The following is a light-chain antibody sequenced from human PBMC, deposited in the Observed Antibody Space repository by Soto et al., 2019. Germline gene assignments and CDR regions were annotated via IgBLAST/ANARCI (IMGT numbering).Light chain of an antibody. CDR3: QQYNSYRT. CDR2: DAS. CDR1: QSIRSY. J-gene: IGKJ1*01. V-gene: IGKV1-5*01. Sequence: DIQMTQSPSSLSASVGDRVTITCRASQSIRSYLNWYQQKPGKAPKLLIYDASSLESGVPSRFSGSGSGTEFTLTISSLQPDDFATYYCQQYNSYRTFGQGTKVDIK.